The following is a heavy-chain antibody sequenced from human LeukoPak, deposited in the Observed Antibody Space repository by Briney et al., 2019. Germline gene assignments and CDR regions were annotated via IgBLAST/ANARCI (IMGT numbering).Heavy chain of an antibody. CDR3: ARDSSDLVVPASYYFDY. Sequence: SETLSLTCTVSGGSISSHYWSWIRQPPGKGLEWIGDVYYSGSTNYNPSLKSRVTISVDTSKNHFSLKLSSVTPADTAVYYCARDSSDLVVPASYYFDYWGQGTLVTVSS. CDR1: GGSISSHY. D-gene: IGHD2-2*01. V-gene: IGHV4-59*11. J-gene: IGHJ4*02. CDR2: VYYSGST.